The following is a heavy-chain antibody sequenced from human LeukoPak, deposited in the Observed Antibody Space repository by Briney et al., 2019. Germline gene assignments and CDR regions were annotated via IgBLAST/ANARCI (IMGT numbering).Heavy chain of an antibody. V-gene: IGHV3-23*01. CDR2: FSGSGGST. CDR1: GFTFSSYA. CDR3: AKTGSSRFDY. Sequence: GGSLRLSCAASGFTFSSYAMSWVRQAPGKGLERVSAFSGSGGSTYYADSVKGRFTISRDNSKNTLFLQMNSLRAEDTAVYYCAKTGSSRFDYWGQGTLVTVSS. D-gene: IGHD3-10*01. J-gene: IGHJ4*02.